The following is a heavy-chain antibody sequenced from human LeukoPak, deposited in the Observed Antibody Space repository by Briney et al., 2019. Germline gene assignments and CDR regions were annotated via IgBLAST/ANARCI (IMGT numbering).Heavy chain of an antibody. Sequence: PGGSLRLSCAGSGFKFSNYAMSWVRQVPGKGLEWLSAITGGGRTTRYADSVKGRFTISRDNSKNTLYLQMNGLRVEDTAIYYCAKDRSNAYDYYHMDVWGKGTTVTVSS. CDR3: AKDRSNAYDYYHMDV. J-gene: IGHJ6*03. CDR1: GFKFSNYA. CDR2: ITGGGRTT. V-gene: IGHV3-23*01. D-gene: IGHD2-21*01.